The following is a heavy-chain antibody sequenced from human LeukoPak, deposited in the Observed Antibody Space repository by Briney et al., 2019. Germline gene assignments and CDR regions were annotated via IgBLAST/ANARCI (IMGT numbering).Heavy chain of an antibody. J-gene: IGHJ3*01. CDR2: ISAYSGNT. V-gene: IGHV1-18*01. D-gene: IGHD7-27*01. CDR1: GYTLTNYG. CDR3: ARQLGIGAFDV. Sequence: AASVKVSCKASGYTLTNYGISWVRQAPGQGPEWLGWISAYSGNTNYAQKFQGRVTLTTDTPTNTAYMELRSLRSDDTAVYYCARQLGIGAFDVWGQGTMVSASS.